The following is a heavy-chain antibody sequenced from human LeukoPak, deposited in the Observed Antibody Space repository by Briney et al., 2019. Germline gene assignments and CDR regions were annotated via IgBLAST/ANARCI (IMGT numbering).Heavy chain of an antibody. CDR3: ARKVYDFWSGAKFDP. J-gene: IGHJ5*02. CDR1: GYSITSGYY. V-gene: IGHV4-61*01. CDR2: IYYSGST. Sequence: SETLSLTCAVSGYSITSGYYWGWIRQSPGKGLEWIGYIYYSGSTNYNPSLKSRVTISVDTSKNQFSLKLSSVTAADTAVYYCARKVYDFWSGAKFDPWGQGTLVTVSS. D-gene: IGHD3-3*01.